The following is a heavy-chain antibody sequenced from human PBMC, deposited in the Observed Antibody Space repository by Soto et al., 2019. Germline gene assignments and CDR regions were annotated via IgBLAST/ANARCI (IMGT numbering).Heavy chain of an antibody. CDR2: IKQDESEK. CDR3: ARGDYFDRRFDY. J-gene: IGHJ4*02. D-gene: IGHD3-22*01. V-gene: IGHV3-7*03. Sequence: GGSLRLSWAASGFAFSSYWMNWVRQAPGRGLEWVADIKQDESEKYYVDSVKGRFTISRDNAKNSLYLQMDSLRAEDTAVYYCARGDYFDRRFDYWGRGTLVTVSS. CDR1: GFAFSSYW.